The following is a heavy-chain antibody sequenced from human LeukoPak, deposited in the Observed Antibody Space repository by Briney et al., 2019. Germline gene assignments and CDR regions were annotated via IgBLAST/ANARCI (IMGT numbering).Heavy chain of an antibody. V-gene: IGHV6-1*01. CDR3: ARDRSYYYDSSGYYYGGDYYYYMDA. CDR2: TYYRSKWYN. J-gene: IGHJ6*03. CDR1: GDSVSSNSAA. D-gene: IGHD3-22*01. Sequence: SQTLSLTCAISGDSVSSNSAAWNWIRQSPSRGLEWLGRTYYRSKWYNDYAVSVKSRITINPDTSKNQFSLQLNSVTPEDTAVYYCARDRSYYYDSSGYYYGGDYYYYMDAWGKGTTVTVSS.